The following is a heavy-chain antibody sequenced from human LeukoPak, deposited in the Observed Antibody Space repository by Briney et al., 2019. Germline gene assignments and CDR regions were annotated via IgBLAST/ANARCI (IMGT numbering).Heavy chain of an antibody. Sequence: SETLSLTCTVSGGSISSGGYYWSWIRQHPGKGLEWIGYIYYSGSTYYNPSLKSRVTISVDTSKNQFSLKLSSVTAADTAVYYCARRSPVTTSDYYYGMDVWGQGTTVTVSS. CDR3: ARRSPVTTSDYYYGMDV. CDR1: GGSISSGGYY. CDR2: IYYSGST. V-gene: IGHV4-31*03. J-gene: IGHJ6*02. D-gene: IGHD4-17*01.